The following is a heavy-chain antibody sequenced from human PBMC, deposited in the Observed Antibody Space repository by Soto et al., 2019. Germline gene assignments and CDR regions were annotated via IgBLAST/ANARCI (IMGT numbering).Heavy chain of an antibody. J-gene: IGHJ4*02. CDR3: GPMIVVVNSFDY. Sequence: GGSLRLSCAASGFTFSSYAMSWVRQAPGKGLEWVSAISGSGGSTYYADSVKGRFTISRDNSKNTLYLQMNSLRAEDTAVYYCGPMIVVVNSFDYWGQGTLVTVSS. CDR2: ISGSGGST. V-gene: IGHV3-23*01. D-gene: IGHD3-22*01. CDR1: GFTFSSYA.